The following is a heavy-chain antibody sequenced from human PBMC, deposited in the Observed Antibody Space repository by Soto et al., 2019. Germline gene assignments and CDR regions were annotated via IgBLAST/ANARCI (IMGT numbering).Heavy chain of an antibody. J-gene: IGHJ6*04. Sequence: GVSLRLSCAASGFTFHNAWMSWVRQAPGKGLEWVGRIRSNPDGGSTDYAAPVKGRFTISRDDSKTTVYLQMNSLETEDTAVYYCTTDDYYISTNTGRMGIWRRESTVGVCS. D-gene: IGHD3-10*01. V-gene: IGHV3-15*01. CDR1: GFTFHNAW. CDR3: TTDDYYISTNTGRMGI. CDR2: IRSNPDGGST.